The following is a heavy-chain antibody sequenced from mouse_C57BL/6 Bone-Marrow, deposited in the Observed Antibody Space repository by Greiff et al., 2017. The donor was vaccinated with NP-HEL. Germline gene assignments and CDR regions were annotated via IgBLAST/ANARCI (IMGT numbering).Heavy chain of an antibody. V-gene: IGHV3-6*01. Sequence: EVQLQESGPGLVKPSQSLSLTCSVTGYSITSGYYWNWIRQFPGNKLEWMGYISYDGSNNYNPSLKNRISITRDTSKNQFFLKLNSVTTEDTATYYCARDPTVVEGYWGQGTTLTVSS. CDR3: ARDPTVVEGY. CDR1: GYSITSGYY. CDR2: ISYDGSN. J-gene: IGHJ2*01. D-gene: IGHD1-1*01.